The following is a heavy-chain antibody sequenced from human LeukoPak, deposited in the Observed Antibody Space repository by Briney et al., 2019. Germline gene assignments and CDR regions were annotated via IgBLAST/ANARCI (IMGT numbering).Heavy chain of an antibody. CDR2: SSGSGANT. V-gene: IGHV3-23*01. Sequence: GGSLRLSCAASGFTFSSYSMNWVRQAPGKGLEWVSSSSGSGANTYYADSVKGRFTISRDNSKNTLYLQMNSLRAADTAVYYCAKDGGGWYTSGWYYFDYWGQGSLVTVSS. D-gene: IGHD6-19*01. CDR3: AKDGGGWYTSGWYYFDY. CDR1: GFTFSSYS. J-gene: IGHJ4*02.